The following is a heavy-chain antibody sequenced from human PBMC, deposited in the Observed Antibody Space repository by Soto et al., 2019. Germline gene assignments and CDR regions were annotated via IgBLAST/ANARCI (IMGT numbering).Heavy chain of an antibody. V-gene: IGHV3-48*01. D-gene: IGHD2-15*01. Sequence: GGSLRLSCAASGFTFSSYSINWVRQAPGKGLKWVSYISSSSSTIYYADSVKGRFTISRDNAKNSLYLQMSSLRAEDTAVYYCARVSPDCSDGSCYPLNWGQGTLVTVSS. J-gene: IGHJ4*02. CDR1: GFTFSSYS. CDR3: ARVSPDCSDGSCYPLN. CDR2: ISSSSSTI.